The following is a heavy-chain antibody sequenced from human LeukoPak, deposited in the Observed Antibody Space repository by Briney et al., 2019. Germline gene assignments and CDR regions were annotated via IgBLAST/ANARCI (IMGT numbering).Heavy chain of an antibody. CDR1: GGSLSSYY. J-gene: IGHJ2*01. CDR2: IYYSGST. D-gene: IGHD3-16*01. CDR3: ARGFLRGSWYSDL. Sequence: PSETLSLTCTVSGGSLSSYYWTWIRQPPGKGLEWIGSIYYSGSTNYNPSLRSRVTISVEKSKNQFSLKLRSVTAADTAVYYCARGFLRGSWYSDLWGRGTLVSVSS. V-gene: IGHV4-59*01.